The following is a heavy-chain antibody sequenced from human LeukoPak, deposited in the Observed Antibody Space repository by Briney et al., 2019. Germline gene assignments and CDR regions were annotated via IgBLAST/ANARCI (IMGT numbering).Heavy chain of an antibody. V-gene: IGHV1-2*06. Sequence: ASVKASCKVSGYTFTGYYMHWVRQAPGQGLEWMGRINPNNGATNYAQKLQGRVTITGDTSISTAYMELSSLRSDDTAVYYCTRESGSYHGNDYWGQGTLVTVSS. J-gene: IGHJ4*02. CDR3: TRESGSYHGNDY. CDR2: INPNNGAT. D-gene: IGHD1-26*01. CDR1: GYTFTGYY.